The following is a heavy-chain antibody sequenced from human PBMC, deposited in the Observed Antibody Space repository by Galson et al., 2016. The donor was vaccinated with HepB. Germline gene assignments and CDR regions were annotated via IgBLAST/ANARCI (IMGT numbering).Heavy chain of an antibody. CDR3: VYNSPRQQLAPNNYQYYYMDV. CDR1: GFSLTTSGVS. CDR2: IYWDDDN. J-gene: IGHJ6*03. Sequence: PALVKPTQTLTLTCTFSGFSLTTSGVSVGWIRQPPGKALEWLALIYWDDDNRYSPSLNTRLTITKDTSKNQVVLTMTNMDPVDTGTYYWVYNSPRQQLAPNNYQYYYMDVWGKGTTVTISS. D-gene: IGHD6-13*01. V-gene: IGHV2-5*04.